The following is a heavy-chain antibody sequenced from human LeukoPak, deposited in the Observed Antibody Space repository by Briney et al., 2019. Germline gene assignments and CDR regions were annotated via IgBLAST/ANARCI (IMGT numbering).Heavy chain of an antibody. J-gene: IGHJ4*02. CDR3: ARDDSSGYHFDY. V-gene: IGHV4-61*01. D-gene: IGHD3-22*01. CDR1: GGSVSSGSYY. Sequence: PSETLSLTCTVSGGSVSSGSYYWSWIRQPPGQGLEWIGYIYYSGSTNYNPSLKSRVTISVDTSKNQFSLKLSSVTAADTAVYYCARDDSSGYHFDYWGQGTLVTVSS. CDR2: IYYSGST.